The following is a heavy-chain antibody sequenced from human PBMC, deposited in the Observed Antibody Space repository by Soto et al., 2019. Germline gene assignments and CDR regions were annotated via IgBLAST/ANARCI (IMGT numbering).Heavy chain of an antibody. CDR3: AKMEGMDPWAYSFDY. CDR1: GFTFSAFA. CDR2: IYGGGNGP. V-gene: IGHV3-23*01. J-gene: IGHJ4*02. D-gene: IGHD2-2*03. Sequence: EVQVLESGGGWVQPGGSLRLSCEATGFTFSAFAMSWVRQAPGKGLEWVSRIYGGGNGPHYADSVKGRVTISRDNSKNTLYLQMNSLRAEDTAVYYCAKMEGMDPWAYSFDYWGQGTLVTVSS.